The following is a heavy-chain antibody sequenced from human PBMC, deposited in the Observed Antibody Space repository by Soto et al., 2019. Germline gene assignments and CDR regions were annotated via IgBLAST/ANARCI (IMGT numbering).Heavy chain of an antibody. D-gene: IGHD6-19*01. J-gene: IGHJ5*02. Sequence: GGSLRLSCAASGFTFSSYWMSWVRQAPGKGLEWVANIKQDGSEKYYVDSVKGRFTISRDNAKNSLYLQMNSLRAEDTAVYYCARAVRAPRRQWLAHNWFDPWGQGTLVTVSS. CDR2: IKQDGSEK. V-gene: IGHV3-7*05. CDR3: ARAVRAPRRQWLAHNWFDP. CDR1: GFTFSSYW.